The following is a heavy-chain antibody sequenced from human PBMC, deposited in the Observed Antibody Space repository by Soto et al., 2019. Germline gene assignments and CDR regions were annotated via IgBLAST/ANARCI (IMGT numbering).Heavy chain of an antibody. CDR2: MTPNSGNT. Sequence: QVQLVQSGAEVKKPGASVTVSCKASGYTFTSYNINWVRQATGQGLEYLGWMTPNSGNTGYAQKFQGRVTMTRNTAISTAYMALSGLRFEDPAVYYCTRGDYWGQGTLVTVSS. CDR1: GYTFTSYN. J-gene: IGHJ4*02. CDR3: TRGDY. V-gene: IGHV1-8*01.